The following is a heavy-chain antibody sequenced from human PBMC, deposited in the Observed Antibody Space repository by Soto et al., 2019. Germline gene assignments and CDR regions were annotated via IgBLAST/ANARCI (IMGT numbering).Heavy chain of an antibody. V-gene: IGHV3-66*01. CDR3: ARDDVRCVGGRCYGVPLDV. D-gene: IGHD2-15*01. CDR2: IQSGGPT. Sequence: EVQLVESGGGLVQPGGSLRLSCAASGFTVSSKYMSWVRQAPGKGLEWVSLIQSGGPTYYADSVKGRFTISRDTSENTVHLQMDSLRAEDTAVYYCARDDVRCVGGRCYGVPLDVRGKGTTVTVSS. J-gene: IGHJ6*04. CDR1: GFTVSSKY.